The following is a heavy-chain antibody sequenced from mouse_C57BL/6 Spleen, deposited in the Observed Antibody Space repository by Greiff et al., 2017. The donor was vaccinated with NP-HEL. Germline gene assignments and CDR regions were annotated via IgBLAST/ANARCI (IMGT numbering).Heavy chain of an antibody. CDR3: TRWGFDY. CDR1: GYTFTDYE. CDR2: IDPATGGT. Sequence: QVQLQQSGAELVRPGASVTLSCKASGYTFTDYEMHWVKQTPVHGLEWIGAIDPATGGTAYNQKFKGKATLTADKSSSTAYMELRSLTSEDSAVYYCTRWGFDYWGQGTTLTVSS. J-gene: IGHJ2*01. V-gene: IGHV1-15*01.